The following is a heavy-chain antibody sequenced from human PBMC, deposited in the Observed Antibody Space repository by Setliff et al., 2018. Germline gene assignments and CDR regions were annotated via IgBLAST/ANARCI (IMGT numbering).Heavy chain of an antibody. V-gene: IGHV1-18*01. D-gene: IGHD3-10*01. CDR3: AREALQRAGLYFFDI. CDR1: GYTFTSYG. CDR2: ISAYNGNT. J-gene: IGHJ4*02. Sequence: ASVKVSCKASGYTFTSYGISWVRQAPGQGLEWMGWISAYNGNTNYAQKFQGRVTITADESTSTAYMELRSPKSEDTAVYYCAREALQRAGLYFFDIWGQGMLVTVSS.